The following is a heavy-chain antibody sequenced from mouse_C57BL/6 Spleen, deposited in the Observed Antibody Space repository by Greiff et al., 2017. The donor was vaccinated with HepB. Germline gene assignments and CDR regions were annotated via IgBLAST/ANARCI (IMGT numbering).Heavy chain of an antibody. V-gene: IGHV5-4*03. CDR3: ARGGYYVYWYFDV. D-gene: IGHD2-3*01. Sequence: EVKLVESGGGLVKPGGSLKLSCAASGFTFSSYAMSWVRQTPEKRLEWVATISDGGSYTYYPDNVKGRFTISRDNAKNNLYLQMSHLKSEDTAMYYCARGGYYVYWYFDVWGTGTTVTVSS. CDR2: ISDGGSYT. J-gene: IGHJ1*03. CDR1: GFTFSSYA.